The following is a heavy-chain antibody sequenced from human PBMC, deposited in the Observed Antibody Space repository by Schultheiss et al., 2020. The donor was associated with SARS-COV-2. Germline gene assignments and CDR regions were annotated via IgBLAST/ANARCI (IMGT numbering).Heavy chain of an antibody. CDR3: ARVGVIMVRGVIITHWYFDL. D-gene: IGHD3-10*01. Sequence: GGSLRLSCAASGFTFNTYSINWVRQAPGKGLEWISYISSSGSTIHYADSVKGRFTISRDNAKNTLYLQMNSLRAEDTAVYYCARVGVIMVRGVIITHWYFDLWGRGTLVTVSS. V-gene: IGHV3-48*04. J-gene: IGHJ2*01. CDR1: GFTFNTYS. CDR2: ISSSGSTI.